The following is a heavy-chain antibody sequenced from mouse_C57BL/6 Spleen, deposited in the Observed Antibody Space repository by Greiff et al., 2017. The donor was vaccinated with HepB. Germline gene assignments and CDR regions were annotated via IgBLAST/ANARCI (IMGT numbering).Heavy chain of an antibody. CDR2: INPGSGGT. Sequence: QVQLQQSGAELVRPGTSVKVSCKASGYAFTNYLIEWVKQRPGQGLEWIGEINPGSGGTNYNEKFKGKATLTADKSSSTAYMQLSSLTSEDSAFYCCARKTTVWAFDYWGQGTTLTVSS. CDR3: ARKTTVWAFDY. V-gene: IGHV1-54*01. J-gene: IGHJ2*01. D-gene: IGHD1-1*01. CDR1: GYAFTNYL.